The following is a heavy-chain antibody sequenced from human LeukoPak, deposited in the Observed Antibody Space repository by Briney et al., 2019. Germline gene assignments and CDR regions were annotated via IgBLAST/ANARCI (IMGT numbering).Heavy chain of an antibody. Sequence: ASVKASCKASGYTFTSHGISWVRQAPGQGLEWMGGIIPIFGTANYAQKFQGRVTITTDESTSTAYMELSSLRSEDTAVYYCASPLGDYYDNSGYQYYFDYWGQGTLVTVSS. CDR2: IIPIFGTA. D-gene: IGHD3-22*01. CDR3: ASPLGDYYDNSGYQYYFDY. V-gene: IGHV1-69*05. J-gene: IGHJ4*02. CDR1: GYTFTSHG.